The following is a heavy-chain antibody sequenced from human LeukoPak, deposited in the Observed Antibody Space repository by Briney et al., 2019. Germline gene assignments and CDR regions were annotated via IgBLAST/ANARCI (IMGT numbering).Heavy chain of an antibody. J-gene: IGHJ4*02. D-gene: IGHD5-12*01. V-gene: IGHV3-11*05. CDR1: GFTLCDYF. CDR2: ISRSRSYT. Sequence: PRGALGLSCAASGFTLCDYFVSWGRQAPREGLGGVSYISRSRSYTNYGDSVKGRFTISRDNANNSLYLQMNSLRADDTAVYYCARGGIVTTKPTDYWGQGTLVTVSS. CDR3: ARGGIVTTKPTDY.